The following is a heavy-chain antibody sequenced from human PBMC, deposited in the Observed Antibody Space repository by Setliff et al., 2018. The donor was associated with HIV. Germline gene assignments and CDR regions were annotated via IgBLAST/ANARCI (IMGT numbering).Heavy chain of an antibody. D-gene: IGHD3-22*01. CDR1: GYTFSSYD. CDR2: MNPNSGNT. Sequence: ASVKVSCKASGYTFSSYDINWVRQATGQGLEWMGWMNPNSGNTGYAQKFQGRVTMTSDTSISTAYMELNNLKFEDTAVYYCARARRDSYDSGRRNHYYIDVWGKGTTVTVSS. J-gene: IGHJ6*03. V-gene: IGHV1-8*02. CDR3: ARARRDSYDSGRRNHYYIDV.